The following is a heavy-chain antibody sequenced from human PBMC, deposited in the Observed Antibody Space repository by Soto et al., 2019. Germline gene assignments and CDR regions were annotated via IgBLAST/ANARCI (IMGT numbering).Heavy chain of an antibody. D-gene: IGHD2-15*01. CDR3: ARVGPHIYGGSWHYYFDC. Sequence: QVQLVQSGAEVKEPGASVKISCKTSGYTFANYGVTWVRQAPGQGLEWVGCNTDYAQKFQGTVTMTRDTSTSTAYLELRSLKSYDTALYYCARVGPHIYGGSWHYYFDCWGQGTLVTVSS. J-gene: IGHJ4*02. V-gene: IGHV1-18*01. CDR2: NT. CDR1: GYTFANYG.